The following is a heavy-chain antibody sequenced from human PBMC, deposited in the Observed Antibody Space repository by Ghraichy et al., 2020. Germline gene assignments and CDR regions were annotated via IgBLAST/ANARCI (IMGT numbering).Heavy chain of an antibody. V-gene: IGHV3-21*01. CDR2: ISSSTTYI. D-gene: IGHD1-26*01. CDR1: GFTFSSYS. J-gene: IGHJ4*02. Sequence: GGSLRLSCAASGFTFSSYSMNWVRQAPGKGLEWVSSISSSTTYIYYADSLKGRFTISRDNAKNSLYLQMNSLRAEDTAVYYCAGDLVGATAFDYWGQGTLVTVSS. CDR3: AGDLVGATAFDY.